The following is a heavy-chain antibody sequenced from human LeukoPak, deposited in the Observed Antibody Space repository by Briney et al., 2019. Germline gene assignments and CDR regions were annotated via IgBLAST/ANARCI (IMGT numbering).Heavy chain of an antibody. J-gene: IGHJ4*02. CDR3: ARDRYYGSGSHSSKRRGELDY. CDR1: GFTFSSYW. CDR2: IKQDGSEK. D-gene: IGHD3-10*01. V-gene: IGHV3-7*01. Sequence: VGSLRLSCAASGFTFSSYWMSWVRQAPGKGLEWVANIKQDGSEKYYVDSVKGRFTISRDNAKNSLYLQMNSLRAEDTAVYYCARDRYYGSGSHSSKRRGELDYWGQGTLVTVSS.